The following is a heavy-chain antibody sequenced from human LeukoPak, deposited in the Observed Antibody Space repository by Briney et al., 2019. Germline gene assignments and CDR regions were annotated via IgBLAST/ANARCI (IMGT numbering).Heavy chain of an antibody. V-gene: IGHV3-23*01. CDR2: ISVSGGST. Sequence: GGSLRLSCAASGFTFSSYAMSWVRQAPGNGLEWVSAISVSGGSTYYADSVKGRFTISRDNSKNTPYLQMNSLRAEDTAVYYCAKVRLVVVVPAAMDYWGQGTLVTVSS. D-gene: IGHD2-2*01. J-gene: IGHJ4*02. CDR3: AKVRLVVVVPAAMDY. CDR1: GFTFSSYA.